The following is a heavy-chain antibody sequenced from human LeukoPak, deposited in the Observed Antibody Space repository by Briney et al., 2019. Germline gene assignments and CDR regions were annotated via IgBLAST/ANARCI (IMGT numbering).Heavy chain of an antibody. Sequence: SVKVSCKASGGTFSSYAISWVRQAPGQGLEWMGGIIPIFGTANYAQKFQGRVTITADESTSTAYMELSSLRAEDTAVYYCAKLVNFRGLMEYYFDYWGQGTLVTVSS. J-gene: IGHJ4*02. CDR2: IIPIFGTA. V-gene: IGHV1-69*13. CDR1: GGTFSSYA. D-gene: IGHD3-10*01. CDR3: AKLVNFRGLMEYYFDY.